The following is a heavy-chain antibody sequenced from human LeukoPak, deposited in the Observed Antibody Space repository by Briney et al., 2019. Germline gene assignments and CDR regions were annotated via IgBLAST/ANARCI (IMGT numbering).Heavy chain of an antibody. CDR3: ARGLRYFDWYFSD. CDR2: IYYSGST. D-gene: IGHD3-9*01. CDR1: GGSISSNNYY. V-gene: IGHV4-39*01. J-gene: IGHJ4*02. Sequence: SETLSLTCTVSGGSISSNNYYWGWIRQPPGKGLEWIGSIYYSGSTYYNPSLKSRVTISVDTSKNQFSLKLSSVTAADTAVYYCARGLRYFDWYFSDWGQGTLVTVSS.